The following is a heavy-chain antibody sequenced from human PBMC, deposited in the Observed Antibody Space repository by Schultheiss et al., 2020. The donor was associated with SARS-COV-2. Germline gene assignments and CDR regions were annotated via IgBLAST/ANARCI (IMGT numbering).Heavy chain of an antibody. CDR3: ARQHVIAIIRYFDL. CDR1: GGSLNTGSYY. V-gene: IGHV4-61*01. D-gene: IGHD5-24*01. J-gene: IGHJ2*01. Sequence: SETLSLTCTVSGGSLNTGSYYWTWIRQPPGKGLEWIGYIYYSGSTNYNPSLKSRVTISVDTSKNLFSLKVSSVTDEDTAVYYCARQHVIAIIRYFDLWGRGTLVTVSS. CDR2: IYYSGST.